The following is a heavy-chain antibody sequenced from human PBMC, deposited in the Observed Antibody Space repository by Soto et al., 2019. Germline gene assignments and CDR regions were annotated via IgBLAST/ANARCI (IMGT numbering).Heavy chain of an antibody. Sequence: QVQLVESGGGVVQPGRSLRLSCAASGFTFSGYAMHWVRQAPGKGLEWVAATSYDENYKYYADSVKGRFTISRDNSKNTLFLKMNSLRTEATAVYYCARPGGSSWIWYFDYWGQGYLVNVSS. CDR1: GFTFSGYA. CDR2: TSYDENYK. V-gene: IGHV3-30*04. D-gene: IGHD6-6*01. J-gene: IGHJ4*02. CDR3: ARPGGSSWIWYFDY.